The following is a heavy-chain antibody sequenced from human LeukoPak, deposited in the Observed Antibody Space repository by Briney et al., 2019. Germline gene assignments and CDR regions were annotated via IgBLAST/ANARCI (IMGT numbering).Heavy chain of an antibody. CDR1: GYTFTGYY. CDR2: INPNSGGT. CDR3: ARDLRQVVRGVSPFDP. D-gene: IGHD3-10*01. Sequence: ASVKVSCKASGYTFTGYYMHWVRQAPGQGLEWMGWINPNSGGTNYAQKFQGRVTMATDTSTSTAYMELRSLRSDDTAVYYCARDLRQVVRGVSPFDPWGQGTLVTVSS. J-gene: IGHJ5*02. V-gene: IGHV1-2*02.